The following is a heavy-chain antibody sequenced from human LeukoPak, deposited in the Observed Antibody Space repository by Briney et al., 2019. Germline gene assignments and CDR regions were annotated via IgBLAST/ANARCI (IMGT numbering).Heavy chain of an antibody. D-gene: IGHD1-1*01. J-gene: IGHJ4*02. CDR1: GGSISSGDYY. CDR2: ISYSGNT. V-gene: IGHV4-30-4*08. CDR3: ARTVSGTTYYFDY. Sequence: SETLSLTCTVSGGSISSGDYYWSWISQPPGKGLEWIGFISYSGNTYYNPSHQSRVSVSVDTSKNHFSLKLTSVTAADTAVYYCARTVSGTTYYFDYWGQGTLVTVSS.